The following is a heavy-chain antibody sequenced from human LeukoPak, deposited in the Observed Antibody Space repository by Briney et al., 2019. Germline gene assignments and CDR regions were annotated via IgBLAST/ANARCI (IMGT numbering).Heavy chain of an antibody. CDR2: ISGSGGST. V-gene: IGHV3-23*01. CDR3: AKTGTPWYYFDY. Sequence: GGSLRLSCPTSGFSFSSYAMSWVRQAPGKGLEWVSAISGSGGSTYYADSVKGRFTISRDNFKNTLYLQMNSLRAEDTAVYYCAKTGTPWYYFDYWGQGTLVTVSS. D-gene: IGHD6-13*01. CDR1: GFSFSSYA. J-gene: IGHJ4*02.